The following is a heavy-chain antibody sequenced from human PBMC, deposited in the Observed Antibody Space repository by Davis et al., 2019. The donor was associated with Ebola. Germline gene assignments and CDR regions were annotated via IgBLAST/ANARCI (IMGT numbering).Heavy chain of an antibody. D-gene: IGHD4-17*01. J-gene: IGHJ5*01. Sequence: ASVKVSCKASGYTFTSYAMNWVRQAPGQGLEWMGWMNPDSGKTAYAQKFQGRVTMTRNTSINTAYMELSSLRSEDTAVYYCARSRTVTTGEFGFWGQGALVTVSS. CDR1: GYTFTSYA. CDR2: MNPDSGKT. CDR3: ARSRTVTTGEFGF. V-gene: IGHV1-8*02.